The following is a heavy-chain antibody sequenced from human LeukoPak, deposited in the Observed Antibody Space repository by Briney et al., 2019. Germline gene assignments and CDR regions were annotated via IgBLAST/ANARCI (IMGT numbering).Heavy chain of an antibody. D-gene: IGHD6-6*01. CDR3: ATGPPYSSSSEGDYYMDV. Sequence: ASVKVSCKVSGYTLTELSMHRVRQAPGKGLEWMGGFDPEDGETIYAQKFQGRVTMTEDTSTDTAYMELSSLRSEDTAVYYCATGPPYSSSSEGDYYMDVWGKGTTVTVSS. CDR1: GYTLTELS. CDR2: FDPEDGET. V-gene: IGHV1-24*01. J-gene: IGHJ6*03.